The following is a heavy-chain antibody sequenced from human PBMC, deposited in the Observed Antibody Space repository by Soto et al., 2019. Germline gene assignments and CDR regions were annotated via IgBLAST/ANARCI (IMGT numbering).Heavy chain of an antibody. CDR2: IIPVFGTA. V-gene: IGHV1-69*01. CDR1: GGTFSSYF. Sequence: QVQLVQSGAEVKKTGSSVKVSCKVSGGTFSSYFINWVRQAPGQGLEWVGGIIPVFGTASYAEKFQGRVTITADESTSTAYLELSSLRPDDTAVYYCARETPSAAAAYYYYGLGVWGQGTTVTVPS. J-gene: IGHJ6*02. CDR3: ARETPSAAAAYYYYGLGV. D-gene: IGHD6-13*01.